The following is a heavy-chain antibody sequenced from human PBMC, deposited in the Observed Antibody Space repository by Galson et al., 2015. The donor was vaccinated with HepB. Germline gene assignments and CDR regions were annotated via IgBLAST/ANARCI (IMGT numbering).Heavy chain of an antibody. Sequence: SLRLSCAVSEFTDGSSYMTWVRQAPGKGLESVSVIYNGGTTKYADSVKGRFTISRHSSSNSVYLQMNSLRAEDTSVYYCARAHTNGWLAIEHWGQGTLVTVSS. D-gene: IGHD6-19*01. J-gene: IGHJ1*01. CDR1: EFTDGSSY. CDR3: ARAHTNGWLAIEH. V-gene: IGHV3-53*04. CDR2: IYNGGTT.